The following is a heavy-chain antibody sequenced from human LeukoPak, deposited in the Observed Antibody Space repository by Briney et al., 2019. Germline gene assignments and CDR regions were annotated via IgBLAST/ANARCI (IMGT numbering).Heavy chain of an antibody. CDR2: IYSGGST. CDR1: GFTVSSNY. J-gene: IGHJ1*01. CDR3: ARDQRVGATRYFQH. Sequence: PGGSLRLSCAAFGFTVSSNYMSWVRQAPGKGLEWVSVIYSGGSTYYADSVKGRFTISRDNSKNTLYLQMNSLRAEDTAVYYCARDQRVGATRYFQHWGQGTLVTVSS. D-gene: IGHD1-26*01. V-gene: IGHV3-53*01.